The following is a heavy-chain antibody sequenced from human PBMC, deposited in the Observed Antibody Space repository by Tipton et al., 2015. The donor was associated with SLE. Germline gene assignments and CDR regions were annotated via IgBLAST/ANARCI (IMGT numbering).Heavy chain of an antibody. Sequence: TLSLTCTVSGGSVSSNPHYWSWIRQPPGKGLEWIGDIHYTVSTNYNPSLNSRVTISVDTSKHQVSLKLSSVTAADTAVYYCARGVHILTGYSSWDAFDTWGQGTMVSVSS. D-gene: IGHD3-9*01. CDR2: IHYTVST. CDR1: GGSVSSNPHY. J-gene: IGHJ3*02. CDR3: ARGVHILTGYSSWDAFDT. V-gene: IGHV4-61*01.